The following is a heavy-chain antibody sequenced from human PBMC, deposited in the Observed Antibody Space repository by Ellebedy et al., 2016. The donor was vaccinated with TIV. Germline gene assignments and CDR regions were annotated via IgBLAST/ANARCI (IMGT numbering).Heavy chain of an antibody. J-gene: IGHJ3*02. CDR3: ARDCAAPYVRAFDI. Sequence: SETLSLXXTVSGGSISSSFYYWGWIRQPPGRGLEWIGSIYYSESTYYNPSLKSRVTISIDTSENQFSLKLSSVTAADTAVYYCARDCAAPYVRAFDIWGQGTMVTVSS. CDR2: IYYSEST. CDR1: GGSISSSFYY. V-gene: IGHV4-39*07. D-gene: IGHD6-6*01.